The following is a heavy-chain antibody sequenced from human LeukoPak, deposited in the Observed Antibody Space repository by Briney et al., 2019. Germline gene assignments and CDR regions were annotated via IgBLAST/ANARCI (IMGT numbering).Heavy chain of an antibody. CDR3: ARRVHSSSWSSYFDY. Sequence: SETLSLTCTVSGGSISSYYWSWIRQPPGKGLEWIGYIYYSGSTSSNPFLRSRVTISVDKSKNQFSLKLSSVTAADTAVYYCARRVHSSSWSSYFDYWGQETLVTVSS. D-gene: IGHD6-13*01. V-gene: IGHV4-59*01. J-gene: IGHJ4*02. CDR1: GGSISSYY. CDR2: IYYSGST.